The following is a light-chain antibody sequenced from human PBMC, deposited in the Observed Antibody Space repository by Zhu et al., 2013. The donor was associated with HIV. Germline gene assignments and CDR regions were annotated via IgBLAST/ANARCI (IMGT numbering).Light chain of an antibody. CDR1: QNLLFSSNNKNY. CDR3: LQDYNFPYT. J-gene: IGKJ2*01. Sequence: DIVMTQSPESLAVALGERATINCKSSQNLLFSSNNKNYLAWYQQKPGQPPKVLIYWASVRESGVPDRFSGSGSGTDFTLTISSLQPEDFATYYCLQDYNFPYTFGQGTKLEIK. V-gene: IGKV4-1*01. CDR2: WAS.